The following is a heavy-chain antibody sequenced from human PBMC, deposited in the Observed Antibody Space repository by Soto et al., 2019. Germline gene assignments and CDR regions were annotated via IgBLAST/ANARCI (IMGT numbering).Heavy chain of an antibody. D-gene: IGHD4-17*01. CDR3: ARDDYLNLWFDP. CDR2: IYYSGST. CDR1: GGSISSGGYY. V-gene: IGHV4-31*03. J-gene: IGHJ5*02. Sequence: SETLSLTCTVSGGSISSGGYYWSWIRQHPGKGLEWIGYIYYSGSTYYNPSLKSRVTISVDTSKNQFSLELSSVTAADTAVYYCARDDYLNLWFDPWGQGTLVTVSS.